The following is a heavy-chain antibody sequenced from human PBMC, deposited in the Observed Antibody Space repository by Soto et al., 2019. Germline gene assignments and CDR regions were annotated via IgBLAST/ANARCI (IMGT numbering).Heavy chain of an antibody. J-gene: IGHJ4*02. CDR1: GGSISSYY. CDR3: ARLGGEYSGYDFGYFDY. D-gene: IGHD5-12*01. Sequence: TSETLSLTCTVSGGSISSYYWSWIRQPPGKGLEWIGYIYYSGSTNYNPSLKSRVTISVDTSKNQFSLKLSSVTAADTAVYYCARLGGEYSGYDFGYFDYWGQGTPVTVSS. V-gene: IGHV4-59*01. CDR2: IYYSGST.